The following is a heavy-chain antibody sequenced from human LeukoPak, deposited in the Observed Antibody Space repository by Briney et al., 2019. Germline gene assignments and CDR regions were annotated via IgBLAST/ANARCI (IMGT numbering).Heavy chain of an antibody. V-gene: IGHV3-30*18. D-gene: IGHD6-13*01. Sequence: PGGSLRLSCAASGFTFSNYGIHWVRQAPGKGLEWVAVISYDATNEYYTDSVKGRFTISRDNSRNTLYLQMNSLRAEDTAVYYCAKDQDVAAAGTWGSIDYWGQGTLVTVSS. CDR2: ISYDATNE. CDR3: AKDQDVAAAGTWGSIDY. CDR1: GFTFSNYG. J-gene: IGHJ4*02.